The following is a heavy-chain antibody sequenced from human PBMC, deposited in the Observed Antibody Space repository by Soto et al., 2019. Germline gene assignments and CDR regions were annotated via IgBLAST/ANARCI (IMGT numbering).Heavy chain of an antibody. J-gene: IGHJ4*02. D-gene: IGHD6-13*01. Sequence: SVEVSCKASGGTFSSYAISWVRQAPGQGLEWMGGIIPIFGTANYAQKFQGRVTITADKSTSTAYMELSSLRSEDTAVYYCARELAAAGPFDYWGQGTLVTVSS. CDR2: IIPIFGTA. CDR1: GGTFSSYA. CDR3: ARELAAAGPFDY. V-gene: IGHV1-69*06.